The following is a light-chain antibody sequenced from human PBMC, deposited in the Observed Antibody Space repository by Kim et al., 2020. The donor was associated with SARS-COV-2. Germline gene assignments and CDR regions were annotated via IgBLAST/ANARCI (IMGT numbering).Light chain of an antibody. CDR2: DAS. CDR1: QSISSY. J-gene: IGKJ2*01. Sequence: DIQMTQSPSSLSASVGDRVTITCRASQSISSYLNWYQQKPGKAPKLLIYDASSLETGVPSRFSGGGYGTDFTLTISSLQPEDIATYYCQQCDNTPYSFGQGTKLEI. CDR3: QQCDNTPYS. V-gene: IGKV1-39*01.